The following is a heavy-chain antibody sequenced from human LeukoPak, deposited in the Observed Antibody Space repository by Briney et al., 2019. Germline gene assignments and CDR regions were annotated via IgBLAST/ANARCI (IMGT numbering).Heavy chain of an antibody. CDR2: ISSSGNTI. V-gene: IGHV3-48*03. CDR1: GFTFSSYA. J-gene: IGHJ4*02. CDR3: ARDLITRVAH. D-gene: IGHD3-10*01. Sequence: GGSLRLSCAASGFTFSSYAMNWVRQAPGKGLEWVSYISSSGNTIYYADSVKGRFTISRDNAKNSLYLQMNSLRAEDTAVYYCARDLITRVAHWGQGTLVTVSS.